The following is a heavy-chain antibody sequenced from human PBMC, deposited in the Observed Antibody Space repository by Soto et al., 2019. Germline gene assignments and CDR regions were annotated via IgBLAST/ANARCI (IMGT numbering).Heavy chain of an antibody. CDR3: AKASGSYQYYYDMDV. CDR1: GFTFSTYG. V-gene: IGHV3-30*18. CDR2: ISDDGTSK. J-gene: IGHJ6*02. Sequence: PGGSLRLSCAASGFTFSTYGIHWVRQAPGKGLEWVAFISDDGTSKYYADSVKGRFTISRDNSKNTLYLQMNSLRVEDTAVYYCAKASGSYQYYYDMDVWGQGTTVTVSS. D-gene: IGHD3-10*01.